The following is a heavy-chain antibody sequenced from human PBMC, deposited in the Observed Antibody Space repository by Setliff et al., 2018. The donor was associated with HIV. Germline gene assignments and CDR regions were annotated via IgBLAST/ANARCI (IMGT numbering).Heavy chain of an antibody. D-gene: IGHD6-6*01. Sequence: SETLSLTCTVSGGSISSSSYYWGWIRQPPGKGLEWIGSIYYSGNTYYNPSLKSRLTISADTSSNQFSLKLNSVTAADTAIYYCARSSRSSPFWFDYWGLGTLVTVSS. CDR2: IYYSGNT. V-gene: IGHV4-39*07. CDR1: GGSISSSSYY. CDR3: ARSSRSSPFWFDY. J-gene: IGHJ4*01.